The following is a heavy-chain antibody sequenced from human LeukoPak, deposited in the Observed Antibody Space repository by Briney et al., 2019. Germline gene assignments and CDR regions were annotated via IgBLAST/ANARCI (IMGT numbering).Heavy chain of an antibody. V-gene: IGHV3-23*01. CDR1: GFTFSNYA. CDR2: IRGSGDNT. J-gene: IGHJ4*02. D-gene: IGHD2-21*02. Sequence: GGSLRLSCAASGFTFSNYAMSWVRQAPGKGLEWVSAIRGSGDNTYYADSVKGRFTVSRDNSKNTLYVQMKSLRAEDTAVYYCAKDFVVVPGNVNYFDYWGQGTLVTVSS. CDR3: AKDFVVVPGNVNYFDY.